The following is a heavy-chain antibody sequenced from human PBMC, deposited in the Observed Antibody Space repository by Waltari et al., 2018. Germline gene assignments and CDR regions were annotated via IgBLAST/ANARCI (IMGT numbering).Heavy chain of an antibody. CDR1: GYSFTSYW. CDR3: ARLQAAYCGGDCYPHWYFDL. CDR2: ICPRYSYT. V-gene: IGHV5-10-1*03. J-gene: IGHJ2*01. D-gene: IGHD2-21*02. Sequence: EVQLVQSGAEVKKPGASLRISCKGSGYSFTSYWISWVRQMPGKGLEWMGRICPRYSYTNYSPPFQGHVTIAADKYISTAYLQWSSLKASDTAMYYCARLQAAYCGGDCYPHWYFDLWGRGTLVTVSS.